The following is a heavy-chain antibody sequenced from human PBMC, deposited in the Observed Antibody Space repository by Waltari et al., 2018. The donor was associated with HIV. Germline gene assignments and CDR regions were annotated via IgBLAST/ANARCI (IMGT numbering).Heavy chain of an antibody. CDR3: AHGLHLGSIVFDI. V-gene: IGHV2-5*01. J-gene: IGHJ3*02. CDR1: GFSLTTRGAA. D-gene: IGHD2-15*01. CDR2: IYWTDDK. Sequence: QITLKESGPTLVKPTQTLTLTCTFSGFSLTTRGAAVGWIRQPPGKALEWLALIYWTDDKHYSPSLESRLTITRDTSKNQVVLTLTNMDPVDTATYYCAHGLHLGSIVFDIWGQGTVVSVSS.